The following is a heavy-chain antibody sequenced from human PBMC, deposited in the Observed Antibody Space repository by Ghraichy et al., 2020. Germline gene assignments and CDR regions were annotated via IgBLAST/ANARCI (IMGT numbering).Heavy chain of an antibody. Sequence: GESLNISCAASGFTFSSYAMSWVRQAPGKGLEWVSAISGSGGSTYYADSVKGRFTISRDNSKNTLYLQMNSLRAEDTAVYYCAKDNSWGSSGIPYFDYWGQGTLVTVSS. J-gene: IGHJ4*02. CDR1: GFTFSSYA. D-gene: IGHD3-16*01. CDR2: ISGSGGST. V-gene: IGHV3-23*01. CDR3: AKDNSWGSSGIPYFDY.